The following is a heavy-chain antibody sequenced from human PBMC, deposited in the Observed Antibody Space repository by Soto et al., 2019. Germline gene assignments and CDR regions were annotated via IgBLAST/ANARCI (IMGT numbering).Heavy chain of an antibody. CDR3: ARGGIYSSDWHFDS. Sequence: VQLMQSGVEVKKPGASVKVSCKTSGYIFSNHGITWVRQAPGQGLEWMGWISAYNGNTDYAQKFQDRVTVTADTSTKIAYMELRSLRSDDTAMYYCARGGIYSSDWHFDSWGQGTLVTVSS. D-gene: IGHD6-19*01. V-gene: IGHV1-18*01. CDR2: ISAYNGNT. CDR1: GYIFSNHG. J-gene: IGHJ4*02.